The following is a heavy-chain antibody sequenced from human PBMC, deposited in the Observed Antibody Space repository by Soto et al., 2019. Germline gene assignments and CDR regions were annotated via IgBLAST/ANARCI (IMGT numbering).Heavy chain of an antibody. J-gene: IGHJ4*02. V-gene: IGHV3-48*01. CDR2: ISSSSSTI. CDR1: GFTSSSYS. D-gene: IGHD5-18*01. Sequence: EVQLVESGGGLVQPGGSLRLSCAASGFTSSSYSMNWVRQAPGKGLEWVSYISSSSSTIYYADSVKGRFTISRDNAKNSLYLQMNSLRAEDTAVYYCARDSGYSYGPFDYWGQGTLVTVSS. CDR3: ARDSGYSYGPFDY.